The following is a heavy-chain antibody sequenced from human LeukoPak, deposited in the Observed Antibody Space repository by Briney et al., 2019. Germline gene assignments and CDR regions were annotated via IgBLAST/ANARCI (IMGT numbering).Heavy chain of an antibody. CDR3: ARGGDYGDSQAVDP. J-gene: IGHJ5*02. CDR1: GFTVSSNY. D-gene: IGHD4-17*01. CDR2: TYSGGST. V-gene: IGHV3-66*02. Sequence: GGSLRLSCAASGFTVSSNYMSWVRQAPGKGLEWVSVTYSGGSTYYADSVKGRFTISRDNSKNTLYLQMNSLRAEDTAVYYCARGGDYGDSQAVDPWGQGTLVTVSS.